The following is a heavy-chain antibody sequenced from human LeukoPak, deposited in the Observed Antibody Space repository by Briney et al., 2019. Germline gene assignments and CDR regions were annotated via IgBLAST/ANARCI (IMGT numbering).Heavy chain of an antibody. J-gene: IGHJ6*03. Sequence: PGGSLRLSCAASGFTFSSYAMSWVRQAPGRGLELVSAISGSGGSTYYADSVKGRFTISRDKAKNTLYLQMNSLRAEDTAVYYCAKYSSSWYRYYYYYMDVWGKGTTVTVSS. V-gene: IGHV3-23*01. CDR2: ISGSGGST. D-gene: IGHD6-13*01. CDR1: GFTFSSYA. CDR3: AKYSSSWYRYYYYYMDV.